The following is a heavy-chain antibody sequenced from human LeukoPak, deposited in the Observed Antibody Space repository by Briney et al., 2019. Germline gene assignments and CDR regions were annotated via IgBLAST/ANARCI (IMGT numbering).Heavy chain of an antibody. CDR3: ARDRPWAQPVVPFDY. V-gene: IGHV3-30*04. CDR2: ISYDGSDK. CDR1: GFTFSNYA. D-gene: IGHD2-15*01. J-gene: IGHJ4*02. Sequence: GRSLRPSCAASGFTFSNYAMRWVRQAPGKGPEWVAVISYDGSDKYYADSVKGRFPISRDHSKNTLYLQMNSLRAEDTAVYYCARDRPWAQPVVPFDYWGQGTLVTVSS.